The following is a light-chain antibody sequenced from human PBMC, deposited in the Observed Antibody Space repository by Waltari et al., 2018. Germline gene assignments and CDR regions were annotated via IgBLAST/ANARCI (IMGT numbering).Light chain of an antibody. CDR2: AAS. CDR1: QGITDH. V-gene: IGKV1-16*02. Sequence: DIQMTQSPSSLSASVGHKVTITCRASQGITDHLAWFQLKPGKAPTSLIYAASRLQSGVPSKFSGSGSGTDFTLTINSLQPEDFATYYCQQYWSYPITFAQGTRLEIE. J-gene: IGKJ5*01. CDR3: QQYWSYPIT.